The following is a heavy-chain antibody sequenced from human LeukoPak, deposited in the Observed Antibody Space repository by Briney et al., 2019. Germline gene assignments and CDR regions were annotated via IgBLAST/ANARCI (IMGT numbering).Heavy chain of an antibody. CDR1: GYTFTGYY. D-gene: IGHD2-15*01. CDR3: ARDEGMVVAASSFDY. J-gene: IGHJ4*02. V-gene: IGHV1-2*02. Sequence: ASVKVSCKASGYTFTGYYMHWVRQAPGQGLEWMGWINPNSGGTNYAQKFQGRVTMTRDTSISTAYMELSRLRSDDTAAYYCARDEGMVVAASSFDYWGQGTLVTVSS. CDR2: INPNSGGT.